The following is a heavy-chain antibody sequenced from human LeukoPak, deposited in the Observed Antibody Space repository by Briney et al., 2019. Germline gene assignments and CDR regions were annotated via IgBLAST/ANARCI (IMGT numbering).Heavy chain of an antibody. CDR1: GFNFSSYA. Sequence: GGSLRLPCAASGFNFSSYAMSWVRQAPGSGLEWVSVISGSAGGTYYADSVKGRFTISRDNSKNTLYLQMNSLRAEDTAVYYCAKGYSGSYFTYLDYWGQGTLVPVSS. V-gene: IGHV3-23*01. CDR2: ISGSAGGT. CDR3: AKGYSGSYFTYLDY. J-gene: IGHJ4*02. D-gene: IGHD1-26*01.